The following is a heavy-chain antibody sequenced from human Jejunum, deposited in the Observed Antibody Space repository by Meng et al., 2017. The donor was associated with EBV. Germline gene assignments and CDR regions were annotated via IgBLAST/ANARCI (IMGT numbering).Heavy chain of an antibody. CDR2: INACGST. D-gene: IGHD3-16*02. V-gene: IGHV4-34*02. CDR3: ARVAFSYTTRSLDS. Sequence: VALQPWGRRIVEASGALVIPSAFLQGSFRGSFVGWNPQDPRKGLGVIGEINACGSTNYNPSLRSRVTISVETSKNQFSLRLNSVTAADTAVYYCARVAFSYTTRSLDSWGQGTLVTVSS. CDR1: QGSFRGSF. J-gene: IGHJ4*02.